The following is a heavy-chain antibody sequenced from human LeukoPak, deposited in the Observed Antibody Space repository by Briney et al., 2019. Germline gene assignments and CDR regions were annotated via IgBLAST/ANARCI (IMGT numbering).Heavy chain of an antibody. J-gene: IGHJ4*02. CDR1: GYTLTELS. Sequence: VASVKVSCKVSGYTLTELSMHWVRQAPGKGLEWMGGFDPEDGETIYAQKFQGRVTMTEDTSTDTAYMELSSLRSEDTAVYYCATGLPPGIAVAGTFGYWGQGTLVTVSS. D-gene: IGHD6-19*01. CDR3: ATGLPPGIAVAGTFGY. V-gene: IGHV1-24*01. CDR2: FDPEDGET.